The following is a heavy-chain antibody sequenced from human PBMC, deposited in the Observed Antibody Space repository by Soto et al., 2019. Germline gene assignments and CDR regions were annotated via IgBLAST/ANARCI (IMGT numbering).Heavy chain of an antibody. CDR3: ARRVPAAPNWSDP. J-gene: IGHJ5*02. CDR2: IYHSGSP. CDR1: GGSISSGTW. Sequence: SETLSLTCAVSGGSISSGTWWSWVRQPPGRGLEWIGEIYHSGSPNYNPSLKSRVTMSVDKSKNLFSLRLSSVTAADSALYYCARRVPAAPNWSDPWGQGTLVTVSS. D-gene: IGHD2-2*01. V-gene: IGHV4-4*02.